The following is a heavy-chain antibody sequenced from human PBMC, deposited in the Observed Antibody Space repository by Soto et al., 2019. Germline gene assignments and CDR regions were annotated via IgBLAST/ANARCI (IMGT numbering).Heavy chain of an antibody. D-gene: IGHD3-10*01. J-gene: IGHJ1*01. CDR2: LNAGGSDT. CDR1: GFTFRGYA. V-gene: IGHV3-23*04. Sequence: QLVESGGGLVQPGGSLRLSCVGSGFTFRGYAMSWVRQAPGKGPEWVSALNAGGSDTYYADSVKGRFTISRDNSKNTLYLQVNSLRAEDTALYYFAKGDYNSSGREKYFQHWGQGTLVTVS. CDR3: AKGDYNSSGREKYFQH.